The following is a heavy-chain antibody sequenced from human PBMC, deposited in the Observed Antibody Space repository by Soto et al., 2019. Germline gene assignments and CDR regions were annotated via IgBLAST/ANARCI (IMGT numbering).Heavy chain of an antibody. D-gene: IGHD3-22*01. Sequence: QVQRVQSGTEVKKPGASVKVSCKASGYTFNSYGISWVRQAPGQGLEWMGWISPYDDNTNYAQNLQGRVTMTTDTSPRTAYMELRSLRSDDTAVYYCARGGYYDSSGSRNYHYYGMDAWGQGTTVTVS. CDR3: ARGGYYDSSGSRNYHYYGMDA. V-gene: IGHV1-18*01. CDR1: GYTFNSYG. CDR2: ISPYDDNT. J-gene: IGHJ6*02.